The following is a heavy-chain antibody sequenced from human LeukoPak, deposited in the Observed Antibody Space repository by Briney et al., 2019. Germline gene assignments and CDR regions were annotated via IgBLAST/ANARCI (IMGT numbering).Heavy chain of an antibody. CDR2: IYSNGVT. D-gene: IGHD6-13*01. J-gene: IGHJ4*02. CDR1: GFTVSNNY. CDR3: AKAAVYSNRWTPFDD. Sequence: GGSLRLSCAASGFTVSNNYMIWVRQAPGKGLEWVSLIYSNGVTNYADSVKGRFTISRDSSKNTLYLQMNSVRAEDTAVYYCAKAAVYSNRWTPFDDWGQGTLVTVSS. V-gene: IGHV3-53*01.